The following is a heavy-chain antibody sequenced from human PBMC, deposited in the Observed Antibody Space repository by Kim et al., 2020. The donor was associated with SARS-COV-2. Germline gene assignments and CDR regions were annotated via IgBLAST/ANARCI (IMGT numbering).Heavy chain of an antibody. V-gene: IGHV1-46*01. J-gene: IGHJ5*02. CDR1: GYTFTSYY. D-gene: IGHD2-2*01. Sequence: ASVKVSCKASGYTFTSYYMHWVRQAPGQGLEWMGIINPSGGSTSYAQKFQGRVTMTRDTSTSTVYMELSSLRSEDTAVYYCARDTSGPWSDIVVVPATLDPWGQGTLVTVSS. CDR3: ARDTSGPWSDIVVVPATLDP. CDR2: INPSGGST.